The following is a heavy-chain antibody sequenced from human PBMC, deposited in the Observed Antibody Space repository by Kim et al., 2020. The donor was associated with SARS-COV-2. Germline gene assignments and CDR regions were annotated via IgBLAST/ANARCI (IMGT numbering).Heavy chain of an antibody. D-gene: IGHD3-10*01. CDR2: INAGNGNT. CDR3: ARDKRRYYYGSGPFDY. V-gene: IGHV1-3*01. CDR1: GYTFTSYA. J-gene: IGHJ4*02. Sequence: ASVKVSCKASGYTFTSYAMHWVRQAPGQRLEWMGWINAGNGNTKYSQKFQGRVTITRDTSASTAYMELSSLRSEDTAVYYCARDKRRYYYGSGPFDYWGQGTLVTVSS.